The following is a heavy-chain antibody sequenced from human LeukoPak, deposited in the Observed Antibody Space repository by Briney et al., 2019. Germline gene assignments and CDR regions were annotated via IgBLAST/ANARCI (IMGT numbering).Heavy chain of an antibody. CDR2: ISSSSSYI. V-gene: IGHV3-21*01. CDR3: ARDLESSWYD. Sequence: PGGSLRLSCAASGFTYRTYAMNWVRQAPGKGLEWVSSISSSSSYIYYADSVKGRFTISRDNAKNSLYLQMNSLRAEDTAVYYCARDLESSWYDWGQGTLVTVSS. J-gene: IGHJ4*02. D-gene: IGHD6-13*01. CDR1: GFTYRTYA.